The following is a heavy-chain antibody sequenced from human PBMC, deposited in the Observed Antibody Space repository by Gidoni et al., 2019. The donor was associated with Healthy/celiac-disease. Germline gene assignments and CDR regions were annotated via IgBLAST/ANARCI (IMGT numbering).Heavy chain of an antibody. D-gene: IGHD3-22*01. CDR2: IYYSGST. Sequence: QVQLQESGPGLMKPSETLSLTGTVSGGSISSYYWSWIRQPPGKGLEWIGYIYYSGSTNYNPSLKSRVTISVDTSKNQFSLKLSSVTAADTAVYYCARSEIVVVPDAFDIWGQGTMVTVSS. CDR3: ARSEIVVVPDAFDI. J-gene: IGHJ3*02. CDR1: GGSISSYY. V-gene: IGHV4-59*01.